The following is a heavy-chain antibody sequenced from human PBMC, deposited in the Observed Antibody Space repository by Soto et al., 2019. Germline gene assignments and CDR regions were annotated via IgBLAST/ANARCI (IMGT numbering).Heavy chain of an antibody. V-gene: IGHV5-10-1*01. CDR2: IDPSDSYT. CDR3: ARQPYSSSSYYYYYGMDV. J-gene: IGHJ6*02. Sequence: GESLKISCKGSGYSFTSYWISWVRQMPGKGLEWMGRIDPSDSYTNYSPSFQGHVTISADKSISTAYLQWSSLKASDTAMYYCARQPYSSSSYYYYYGMDVWGQGTTVTVSS. CDR1: GYSFTSYW. D-gene: IGHD6-6*01.